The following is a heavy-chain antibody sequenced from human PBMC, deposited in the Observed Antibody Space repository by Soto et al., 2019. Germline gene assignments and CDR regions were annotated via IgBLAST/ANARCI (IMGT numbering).Heavy chain of an antibody. D-gene: IGHD5-18*01. V-gene: IGHV1-8*01. J-gene: IGHJ4*02. CDR2: MNPDSGNT. Sequence: QVQLVQSGAEVKKPGASVKVSCKASGYTFTSYDINWVRQATGQGLEWMGWMNPDSGNTGYAQKFQGRVTMTRNTCISTAYMEMSSLRTEDTAVYYCATDVDTAMVPDYWGQGTLVTVSS. CDR1: GYTFTSYD. CDR3: ATDVDTAMVPDY.